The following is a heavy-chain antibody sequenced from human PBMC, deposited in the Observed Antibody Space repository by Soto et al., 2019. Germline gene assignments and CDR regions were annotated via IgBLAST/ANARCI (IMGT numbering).Heavy chain of an antibody. V-gene: IGHV1-2*02. Sequence: ASVKVSCKASGYTFTGYYMHWVRQAPGQGLEWMGWINPNSGGTNYAQKFQGRVTMTRDTSISTAYMELSRLRSDDTAVYYCARDGGIAVAGTEVDPWGQGTLVTVSS. J-gene: IGHJ5*02. D-gene: IGHD6-19*01. CDR2: INPNSGGT. CDR3: ARDGGIAVAGTEVDP. CDR1: GYTFTGYY.